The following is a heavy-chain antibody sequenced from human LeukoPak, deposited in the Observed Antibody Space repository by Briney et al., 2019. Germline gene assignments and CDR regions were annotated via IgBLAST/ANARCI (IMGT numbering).Heavy chain of an antibody. J-gene: IGHJ6*03. CDR2: IYYSGST. Sequence: SETLSLTCTVSGGSISSGSYYWSWIRQPPGKGLEWIGYIYYSGSTNYNPSLKSRVTISVDTSKNQFSLKLSSVTAADTAVYYCAGYYGGYYYYMDVWGKGTTVTVSS. CDR1: GGSISSGSYY. D-gene: IGHD3-10*01. V-gene: IGHV4-61*01. CDR3: AGYYGGYYYYMDV.